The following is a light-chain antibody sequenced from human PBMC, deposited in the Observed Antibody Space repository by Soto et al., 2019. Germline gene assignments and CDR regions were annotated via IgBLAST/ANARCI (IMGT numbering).Light chain of an antibody. Sequence: EIVLTQSPGTLALSPGERATLSCRASQSVTSSYLAWYQEKPGQAPRLLIYGASSRATGIPDRFSGSGSGTDFTLTISRLEPDDFAVYYCQHYGSSPPTWTFGQGTKVEIK. CDR1: QSVTSSY. V-gene: IGKV3-20*01. CDR2: GAS. CDR3: QHYGSSPPTWT. J-gene: IGKJ1*01.